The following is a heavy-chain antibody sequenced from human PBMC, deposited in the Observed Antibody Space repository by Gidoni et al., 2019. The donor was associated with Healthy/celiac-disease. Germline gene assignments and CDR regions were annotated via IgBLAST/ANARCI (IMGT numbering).Heavy chain of an antibody. CDR1: GGSISSRSYY. CDR3: ARQVLIAVAGTGPPSEYFQH. CDR2: IYYSGST. D-gene: IGHD6-19*01. Sequence: QLQLQESGPGLVKPSATLSLTCTVSGGSISSRSYYWGWIRQPPGKGLEWIGSIYYSGSTYYNPSLKSRVTISVDTSKNQFSLKLSSVTAADTAVYYCARQVLIAVAGTGPPSEYFQHWGQGTLVTVSS. J-gene: IGHJ1*01. V-gene: IGHV4-39*01.